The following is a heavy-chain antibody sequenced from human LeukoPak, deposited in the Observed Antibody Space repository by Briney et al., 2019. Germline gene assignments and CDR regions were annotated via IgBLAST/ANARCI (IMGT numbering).Heavy chain of an antibody. CDR3: ARVINDYSNYLSALDI. J-gene: IGHJ3*02. CDR2: IYHSGSP. V-gene: IGHV4-38-2*02. Sequence: PSGTLSLTCTVSDYSISSGYYWGWIRQPPGKGLEWIGSIYHSGSPYYNPPLKSRVTISVDTSKNQFSLKLSSVTAADTAVYYCARVINDYSNYLSALDIWGQGTMVTVSS. CDR1: DYSISSGYY. D-gene: IGHD4-11*01.